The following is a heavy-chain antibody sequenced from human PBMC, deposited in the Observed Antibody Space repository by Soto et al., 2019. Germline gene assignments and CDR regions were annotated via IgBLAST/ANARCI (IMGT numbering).Heavy chain of an antibody. J-gene: IGHJ4*02. Sequence: QVQLVESGGGLVKTSGSLRIACAASGFTFSDYYMSWVRPATGQGLEWVSYISSSGNTIYYSYSVKGRFTISRDNAKYPAYLQMNSLRAEDPAVYFCAKMSSENYYDPVFSWGQGTLVTV. D-gene: IGHD3-22*01. CDR2: ISSSGNTI. CDR1: GFTFSDYY. CDR3: AKMSSENYYDPVFS. V-gene: IGHV3-11*01.